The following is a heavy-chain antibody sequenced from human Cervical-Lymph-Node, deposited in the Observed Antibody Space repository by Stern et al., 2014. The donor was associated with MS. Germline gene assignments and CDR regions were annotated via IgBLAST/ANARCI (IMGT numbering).Heavy chain of an antibody. CDR3: ASLLGWYSSSRFDY. J-gene: IGHJ4*02. Sequence: QVQLVQSGGGVVQPGRSLRLSCAASGFSFSSYGMHWVRQAPGKGLAWVAVIPYDGRNKYYAGSVEGRFTISRDNSKNTLYLQMNSLRAEDTAVYYCASLLGWYSSSRFDYWGQGTLVTVSS. V-gene: IGHV3-30*03. CDR1: GFSFSSYG. D-gene: IGHD6-6*01. CDR2: IPYDGRNK.